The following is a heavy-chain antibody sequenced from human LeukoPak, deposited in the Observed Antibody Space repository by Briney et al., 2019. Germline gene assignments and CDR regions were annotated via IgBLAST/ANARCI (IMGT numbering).Heavy chain of an antibody. CDR1: GGTFTSYG. D-gene: IGHD6-13*01. CDR2: ISAYNGNT. V-gene: IGHV1-18*01. CDR3: ARDLHSSSWYPIPYYYYGMDV. J-gene: IGHJ6*02. Sequence: GASVKVSCKASGGTFTSYGISWVRQAPGQGLEWMGWISAYNGNTNYAQKLQGRVTMTTDASTSTAYMELRSLRSDDTAVYYCARDLHSSSWYPIPYYYYGMDVWGQGTTVTVSS.